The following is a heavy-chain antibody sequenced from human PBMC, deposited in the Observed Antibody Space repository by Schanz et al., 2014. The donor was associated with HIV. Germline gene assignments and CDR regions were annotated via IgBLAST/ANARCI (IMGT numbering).Heavy chain of an antibody. CDR1: GFTFSSYG. J-gene: IGHJ6*02. V-gene: IGHV3-21*01. CDR2: ISSSSSYI. CDR3: AKSPSFGMDV. Sequence: VQLVESGGGVVQPGRSLRLSCAASGFTFSSYGMHWVRQAPGKGLEWVSSISSSSSYIYYADSLKGRFTVSRDNAKNSLYLQMNSLRDEDTAIYYSAKSPSFGMDVWGQGTTVTVSS.